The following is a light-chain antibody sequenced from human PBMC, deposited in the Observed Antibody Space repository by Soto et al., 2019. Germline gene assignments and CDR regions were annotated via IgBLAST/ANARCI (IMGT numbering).Light chain of an antibody. CDR3: QQYKNCPPLT. CDR2: GAF. Sequence: EIVMTQSPATLSVSPGERATLSCRASQSVSSNLAWYQQKPGQAPRLLIYGAFTSATGIPARFSGSGSGTEFTLTISSLQSEDFAIYYCQQYKNCPPLTFGGGTKVEIK. J-gene: IGKJ4*01. V-gene: IGKV3-15*01. CDR1: QSVSSN.